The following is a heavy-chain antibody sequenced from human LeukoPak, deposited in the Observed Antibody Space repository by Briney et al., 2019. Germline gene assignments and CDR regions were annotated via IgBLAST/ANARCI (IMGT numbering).Heavy chain of an antibody. D-gene: IGHD6-13*01. CDR2: IYYSGST. CDR1: GGSISSGDYY. V-gene: IGHV4-30-4*02. CDR3: ARQLVLDYFDY. Sequence: SETLSLTCTVSGGSISSGDYYWSWIRQPPGKGLEWIGYIYYSGSTYYNPSLKSRVTISVDTSKNQFSLKLSSVTAADTAVYYCARQLVLDYFDYWGQGTLVTVSS. J-gene: IGHJ4*02.